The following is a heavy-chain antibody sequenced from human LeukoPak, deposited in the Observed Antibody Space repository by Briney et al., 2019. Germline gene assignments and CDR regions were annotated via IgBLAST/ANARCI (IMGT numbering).Heavy chain of an antibody. Sequence: PGGSLTLTCTASGFTFSSYWIHWVRQAPGEGLVWVSRIKTDGSSTTYADSVKGRFTISRDNAKNSLYLQMNSLRAEDTAVYYCARDVYASGDSGDYWGQGTLVTVSS. CDR3: ARDVYASGDSGDY. J-gene: IGHJ4*02. D-gene: IGHD3-10*01. V-gene: IGHV3-74*01. CDR1: GFTFSSYW. CDR2: IKTDGSST.